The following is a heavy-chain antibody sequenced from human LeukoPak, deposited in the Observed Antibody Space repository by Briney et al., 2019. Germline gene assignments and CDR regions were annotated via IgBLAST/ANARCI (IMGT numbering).Heavy chain of an antibody. CDR1: GGSISSSNW. CDR2: IYHSGST. J-gene: IGHJ6*03. V-gene: IGHV4-4*02. D-gene: IGHD2-2*01. Sequence: SGTLSLTCAVSGGSISSSNWWSWVRQPPGKGLEWIGEIYHSGSTNYNPSLKSRVTISVDKSKNQFSLKLSSVTAADTAVYYCASHGYCSSTSCLWTSSGYYYYYMDVWGKGTTVTVSS. CDR3: ASHGYCSSTSCLWTSSGYYYYYMDV.